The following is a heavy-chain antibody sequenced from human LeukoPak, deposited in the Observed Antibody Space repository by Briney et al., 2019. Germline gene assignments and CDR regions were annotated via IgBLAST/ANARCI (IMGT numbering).Heavy chain of an antibody. CDR3: AAARTARGYSSGGFDY. Sequence: GESLKISCKGSGYIFPTYWIGWVRQMPGKGLDWMGIIYPGDSDTRYSPSFQGHVTLSADKSIRTAYLQWSSLRASDTAMYYCAAARTARGYSSGGFDYWGQGTLVTVSS. J-gene: IGHJ4*02. D-gene: IGHD5-18*01. CDR1: GYIFPTYW. V-gene: IGHV5-51*01. CDR2: IYPGDSDT.